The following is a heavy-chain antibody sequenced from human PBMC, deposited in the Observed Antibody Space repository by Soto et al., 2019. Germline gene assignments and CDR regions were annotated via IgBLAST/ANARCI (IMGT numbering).Heavy chain of an antibody. CDR1: GFTFDDFA. CDR3: AKDISLGELSAPDH. V-gene: IGHV3-9*01. J-gene: IGHJ4*02. Sequence: PGGSLRLSCVASGFTFDDFAMHWVRQAPGKGLEWVSGMSWNRGSIVYADSVKGRFTISRDNAKNSLYLQMNSLRPEYTALYYCAKDISLGELSAPDHWGQGTLVTVSS. CDR2: MSWNRGSI. D-gene: IGHD3-16*02.